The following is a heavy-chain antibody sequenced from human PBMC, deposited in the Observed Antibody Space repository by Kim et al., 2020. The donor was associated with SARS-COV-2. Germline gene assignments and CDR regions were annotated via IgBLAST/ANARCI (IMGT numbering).Heavy chain of an antibody. V-gene: IGHV1-46*01. Sequence: KVQGRVTMTRYTSTSTVYMELSSLRSEDTAVYYCARDGGIVGATTGWFDPWGQGTLVTVSS. J-gene: IGHJ5*02. CDR3: ARDGGIVGATTGWFDP. D-gene: IGHD1-26*01.